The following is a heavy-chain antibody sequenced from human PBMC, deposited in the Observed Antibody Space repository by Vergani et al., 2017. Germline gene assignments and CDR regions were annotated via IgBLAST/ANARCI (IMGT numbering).Heavy chain of an antibody. CDR1: GFTFSSYS. D-gene: IGHD2-21*01. J-gene: IGHJ6*02. V-gene: IGHV3-21*01. Sequence: EVQLVESGGGLVKPGGSLRLSCAASGFTFSSYSMNWVRQAPGKGLEWVSSMSSSSSYIYYADSVKGRFTISRDNAKNSLYLQMNSLRAEDTAVYYCAILLASDGLSYNYYGMDVWGQGTTVTVSS. CDR2: MSSSSSYI. CDR3: AILLASDGLSYNYYGMDV.